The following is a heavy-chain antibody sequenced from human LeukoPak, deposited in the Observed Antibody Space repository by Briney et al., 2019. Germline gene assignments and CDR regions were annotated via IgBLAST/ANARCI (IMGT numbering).Heavy chain of an antibody. D-gene: IGHD3-22*01. Sequence: PGGSLRLSCAASGFTFSSYAMSWVRQAPGKGLEWVANIKQDGRERYYLDSVKGRFTISRDNAKNSLYLQMNSLRAEDTAVYYCASEVVTQFDYWGQGTLVTVSS. J-gene: IGHJ4*02. CDR2: IKQDGRER. V-gene: IGHV3-7*03. CDR1: GFTFSSYA. CDR3: ASEVVTQFDY.